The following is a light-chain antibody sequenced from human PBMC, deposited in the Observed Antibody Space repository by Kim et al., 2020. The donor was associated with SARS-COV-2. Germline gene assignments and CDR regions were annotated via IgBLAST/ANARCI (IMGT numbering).Light chain of an antibody. V-gene: IGKV3-20*01. CDR2: EAS. J-gene: IGKJ1*01. CDR3: QQYGSSPRA. CDR1: QSVNSNY. Sequence: EILLTQSPGTLSVSLGERATLSCRTSQSVNSNYLAWYQQKPGQAPRLLIYEASNRATGIPARFSGSGSETDFTLTISRLEPEDFAVYYCQQYGSSPRAFGQGTKVDIK.